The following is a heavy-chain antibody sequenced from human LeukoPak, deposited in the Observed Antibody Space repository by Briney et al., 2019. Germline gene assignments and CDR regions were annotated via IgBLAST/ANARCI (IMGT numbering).Heavy chain of an antibody. V-gene: IGHV4-59*01. CDR3: ARGSVALGAVDP. Sequence: PSETLSLTCTVSGGSISSYYWSWIRQPPGKGLEWIGEINHSGSTNYNPSLKSRVTISVDTSKNQFSLRLGSVTAADTAVYYCARGSVALGAVDPWGQGTLVTVSS. CDR2: INHSGST. D-gene: IGHD3-10*01. CDR1: GGSISSYY. J-gene: IGHJ5*02.